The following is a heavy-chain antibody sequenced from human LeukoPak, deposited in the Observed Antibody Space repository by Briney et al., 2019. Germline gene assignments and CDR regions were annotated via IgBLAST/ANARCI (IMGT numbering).Heavy chain of an antibody. D-gene: IGHD5-24*01. CDR1: GGSISSYY. V-gene: IGHV4-34*01. CDR3: ARVTVKRWLQLGYDY. J-gene: IGHJ4*02. Sequence: SETLSLTCTVSGGSISSYYWSWIRQPPGKGLEWIGEINHSGSTNYNPSLKSRVTISVDTSKNQFSLKLSSVTAADTAVYYCARVTVKRWLQLGYDYWGQGTLVTVSS. CDR2: INHSGST.